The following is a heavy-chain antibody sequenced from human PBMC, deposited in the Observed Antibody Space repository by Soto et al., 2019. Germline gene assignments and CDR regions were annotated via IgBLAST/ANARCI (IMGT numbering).Heavy chain of an antibody. J-gene: IGHJ6*02. V-gene: IGHV1-2*04. CDR2: INPNSGGT. CDR3: ARASYYYYGMDV. CDR1: GYTFTGHY. Sequence: ASVKVSCKASGYTFTGHYMHWVRQAPGQGLEWMGWINPNSGGTNYAQKFQGWVTMTRDTSISTAYMELSRLRSDDTAVYYCARASYYYYGMDVWGQGATVTVSS.